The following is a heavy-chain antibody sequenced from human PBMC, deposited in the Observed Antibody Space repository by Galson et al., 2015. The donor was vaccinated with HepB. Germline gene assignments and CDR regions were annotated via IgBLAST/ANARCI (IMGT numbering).Heavy chain of an antibody. J-gene: IGHJ4*02. CDR2: ISGYNGNT. D-gene: IGHD6-13*01. V-gene: IGHV1-18*01. CDR3: ARSSSWFGFDY. Sequence: SVKVSCKASGYTFTSYGSSWVRQAPGQGREWMGWISGYNGNTKYAQKFQGRVTMTTDTSTTTAYMELRSLRSDDTAVYYCARSSSWFGFDYWGQGTLVTVSS. CDR1: GYTFTSYG.